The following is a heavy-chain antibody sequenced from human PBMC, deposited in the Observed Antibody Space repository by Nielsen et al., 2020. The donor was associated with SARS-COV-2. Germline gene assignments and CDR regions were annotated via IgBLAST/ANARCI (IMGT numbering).Heavy chain of an antibody. CDR1: GYTFTSYY. CDR2: INPSGGST. CDR3: ARASRVSREFLFSSSFYYYYMDV. D-gene: IGHD6-6*01. Sequence: ASVKVSCKASGYTFTSYYMHWVRQAPGQGLEWMGIINPSGGSTSYAQKFQGRVTMTRDTSTSTVYMELSSLRSEDTAVYYCARASRVSREFLFSSSFYYYYMDVWGKGTTVTVSS. J-gene: IGHJ6*03. V-gene: IGHV1-46*01.